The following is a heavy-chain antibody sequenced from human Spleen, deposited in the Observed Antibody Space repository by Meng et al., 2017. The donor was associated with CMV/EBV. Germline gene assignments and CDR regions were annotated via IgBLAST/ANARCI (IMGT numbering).Heavy chain of an antibody. V-gene: IGHV1-2*02. J-gene: IGHJ6*02. CDR1: AFTFTEY. Sequence: ASVKVSCKTSAFTFTEYLHWVRQAPGQGLDWMGWINPNSGATNYAQRFQGRVTMTRDTSISTAYMELSRLRSDDTAVYYCALRSTMTSNYYYGMDAWGQGTTVTVSS. D-gene: IGHD3-22*01. CDR2: INPNSGAT. CDR3: ALRSTMTSNYYYGMDA.